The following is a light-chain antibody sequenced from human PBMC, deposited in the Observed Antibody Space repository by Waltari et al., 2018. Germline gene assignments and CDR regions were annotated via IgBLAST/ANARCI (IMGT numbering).Light chain of an antibody. Sequence: DIQMTQSPSSLSASVGDRVTITCRASQTISRYLHWYQQKPGKAPNLLIYAASSLQSGVPSRFSGSGSGRDFTLIITSLQPEDFATYYCQQSYSFTRTFGQGTKVEIK. CDR1: QTISRY. J-gene: IGKJ1*01. CDR2: AAS. CDR3: QQSYSFTRT. V-gene: IGKV1-39*01.